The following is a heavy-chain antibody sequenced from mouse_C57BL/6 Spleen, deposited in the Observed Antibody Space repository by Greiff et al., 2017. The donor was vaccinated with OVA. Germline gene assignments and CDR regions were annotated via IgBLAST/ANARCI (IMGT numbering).Heavy chain of an antibody. CDR2: INSKSSNYAT. Sequence: EVMLVESGGGMLQPNGSLKLSCAAYGFTFNTYAMHSVRQAPGKGLEWVARINSKSSNYATYYADSLEYRFTISRDDSQSMLYLRMNNLKTEGTARSYCVPYGFAYWGQGTLVTVSA. CDR1: GFTFNTYA. V-gene: IGHV10-3*01. J-gene: IGHJ3*01. D-gene: IGHD1-1*01. CDR3: VPYGFAY.